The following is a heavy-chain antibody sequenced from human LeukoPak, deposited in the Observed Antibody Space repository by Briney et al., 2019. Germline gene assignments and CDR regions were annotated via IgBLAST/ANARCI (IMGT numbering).Heavy chain of an antibody. Sequence: PGGSLRLSCAASGFTFSGYAMHWVRQAPGKGLEYVSAISSNGGSTYYADSVKGRFTISKDNSKNTLYLQMSSLRAEDTAVYYCVKGKYYYDSSGYPLSNYFDYWGQGTLVTVSS. CDR1: GFTFSGYA. D-gene: IGHD3-22*01. J-gene: IGHJ4*02. V-gene: IGHV3-64D*09. CDR3: VKGKYYYDSSGYPLSNYFDY. CDR2: ISSNGGST.